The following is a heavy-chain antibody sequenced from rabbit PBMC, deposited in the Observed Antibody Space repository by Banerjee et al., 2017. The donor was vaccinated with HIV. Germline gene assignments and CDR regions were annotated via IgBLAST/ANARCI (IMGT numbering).Heavy chain of an antibody. D-gene: IGHD4-2*01. CDR3: ARDYNGGYVGDALNL. CDR1: GFSFSSSRC. CDR2: IYTGSATT. V-gene: IGHV1S45*01. Sequence: QEQLVESGGDLVQPEGSLTLTCTASGFSFSSSRCMCWVRQAPGKGLEWIGCIYTGSATTNYASWAKGRFTISKTSSTTVTLQMTSLTAADTATYFCARDYNGGYVGDALNLWGQGTLVTVS. J-gene: IGHJ4*01.